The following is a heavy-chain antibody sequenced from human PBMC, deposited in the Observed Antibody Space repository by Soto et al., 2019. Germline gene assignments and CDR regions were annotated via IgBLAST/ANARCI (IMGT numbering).Heavy chain of an antibody. V-gene: IGHV3-23*01. CDR2: ISGSGGST. J-gene: IGHJ3*02. Sequence: PGGSLRLSCAASGFTFSSYAMSWVRQAPGKGLEWVSAISGSGGSTYYADSVKGRFTISRDNSKNTLYLQMNSLRAEDTAVYYCEKPSGYSSSWYAFDIWGQGTMVTVSS. CDR3: EKPSGYSSSWYAFDI. CDR1: GFTFSSYA. D-gene: IGHD6-13*01.